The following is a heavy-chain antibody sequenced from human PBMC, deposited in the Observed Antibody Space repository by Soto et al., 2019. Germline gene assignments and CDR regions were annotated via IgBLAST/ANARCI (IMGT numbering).Heavy chain of an antibody. CDR1: GYTFTTYA. D-gene: IGHD6-19*01. J-gene: IGHJ5*02. CDR3: ARDYTSDWFDP. CDR2: VNVGNGDT. V-gene: IGHV1-3*01. Sequence: ASVKVSCKASGYTFTTYAMHWVRQAPGHGPEWMGWVNVGNGDTIYSQKFQGRVTITRDTSASTAYMELSSLRSEDTAMYYCARDYTSDWFDPWGQGTLVTVSS.